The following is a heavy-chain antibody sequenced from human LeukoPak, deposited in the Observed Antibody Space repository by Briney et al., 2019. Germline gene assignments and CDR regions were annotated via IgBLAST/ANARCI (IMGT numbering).Heavy chain of an antibody. Sequence: SETLSLTCTVSGGSISSSSYYWGWIRQPPGKGLEWIGSIYYSGSTYYNPSLKSRVTISVDTSKNQFSLKPSSVTAADTAVYYCASLEEQWLVRGVVDYWGQGTLVTVSS. CDR3: ASLEEQWLVRGVVDY. CDR2: IYYSGST. D-gene: IGHD6-19*01. J-gene: IGHJ4*02. CDR1: GGSISSSSYY. V-gene: IGHV4-39*01.